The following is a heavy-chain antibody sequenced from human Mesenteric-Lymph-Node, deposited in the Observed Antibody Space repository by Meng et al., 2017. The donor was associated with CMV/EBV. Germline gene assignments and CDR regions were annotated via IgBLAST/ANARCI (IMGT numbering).Heavy chain of an antibody. V-gene: IGHV3-74*01. D-gene: IGHD3-10*01. CDR3: ARDGCEGSSSCQLDS. CDR1: GFTFNSYR. J-gene: IGHJ4*02. Sequence: SGFTFNSYRMHWVSKGPGKGLVWVSRINDDGTNTNYADSMTGRFTISRDNAKNSLYLQMDSLGAEDTALYYCARDGCEGSSSCQLDSWGQGTLVTVSS. CDR2: INDDGTNT.